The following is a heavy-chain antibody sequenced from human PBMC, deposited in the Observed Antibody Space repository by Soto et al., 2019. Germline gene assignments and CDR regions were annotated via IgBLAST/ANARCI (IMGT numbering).Heavy chain of an antibody. D-gene: IGHD6-13*01. CDR2: IIPIFGTA. CDR3: ARDRSVYSSSWYRGYGMDV. J-gene: IGHJ6*02. Sequence: ASVKVSCKASGGTFSSYAISWVRQAPGQGLEWMGGIIPIFGTANYAQKFQGRVTITADESTSTAYMELSSLRSEDTAVYYCARDRSVYSSSWYRGYGMDVWGQGTTVTVSS. V-gene: IGHV1-69*13. CDR1: GGTFSSYA.